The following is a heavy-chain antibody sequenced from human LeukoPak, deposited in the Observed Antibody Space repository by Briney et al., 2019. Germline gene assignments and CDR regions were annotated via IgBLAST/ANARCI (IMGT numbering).Heavy chain of an antibody. V-gene: IGHV3-23*01. J-gene: IGHJ4*02. CDR3: AKDYDILTGVFDY. Sequence: PGGSLRLSCAASGFTFSSYGMSWVRQAPGKGLEWVSAISGSGGSTYYADSVKGRFTISRDNSKNTLYLQMNGLRAEDTAVYYCAKDYDILTGVFDYWGQGTLVTVSS. D-gene: IGHD3-9*01. CDR2: ISGSGGST. CDR1: GFTFSSYG.